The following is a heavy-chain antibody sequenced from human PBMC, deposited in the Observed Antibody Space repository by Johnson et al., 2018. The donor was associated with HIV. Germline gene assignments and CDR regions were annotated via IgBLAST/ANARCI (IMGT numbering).Heavy chain of an antibody. CDR2: ISYDGSNK. J-gene: IGHJ3*02. CDR1: GFTFSNAW. CDR3: ARDKPDALDWMMGAFDI. V-gene: IGHV3-30-3*01. D-gene: IGHD1-1*01. Sequence: VLLLESGGALVKPGGSLRLSCAASGFTFSNAWMSWVRQAPGKGLEWVAVISYDGSNKYYADSVKGRFTISRDNSKNTLYLQMNSLRAEDTAVYYCARDKPDALDWMMGAFDIWGQGTMVTVSS.